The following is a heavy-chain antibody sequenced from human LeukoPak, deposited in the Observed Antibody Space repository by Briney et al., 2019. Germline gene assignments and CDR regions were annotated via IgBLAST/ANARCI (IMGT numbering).Heavy chain of an antibody. CDR1: GDSVSSYY. D-gene: IGHD2-8*02. CDR2: IYDNGST. Sequence: PSETLSLTCTFSGDSVSSYYWNWIRQPPGKGLEWIGYIYDNGSTSYNPSLKSRVTISVDTSKNRLSLKLSSVTAADTAVYYCARDRRYYHGTGGQFDYWGQGTLVTVSS. CDR3: ARDRRYYHGTGGQFDY. J-gene: IGHJ4*02. V-gene: IGHV4-59*02.